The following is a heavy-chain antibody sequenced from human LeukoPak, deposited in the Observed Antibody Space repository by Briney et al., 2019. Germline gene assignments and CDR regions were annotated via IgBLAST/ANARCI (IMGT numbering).Heavy chain of an antibody. CDR2: FYYSGST. Sequence: PSENLSLTCTVSGDSISSSYWNWIRQPPGKGLEWIGYFYYSGSTNYNPSLKSRVTISVDTSRNQFSLKLSSVTAADTAVYYCARHANAYSSSWFDYWGQGTLVTVSS. CDR3: ARHANAYSSSWFDY. V-gene: IGHV4-59*08. CDR1: GDSISSSY. J-gene: IGHJ4*02. D-gene: IGHD6-13*01.